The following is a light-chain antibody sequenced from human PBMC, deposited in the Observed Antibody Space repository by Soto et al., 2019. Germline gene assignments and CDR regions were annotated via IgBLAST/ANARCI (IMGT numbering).Light chain of an antibody. CDR2: DVS. J-gene: IGLJ2*01. CDR3: CSYAGIYTFRVV. Sequence: QSALTQPRSVSGSPGQSVTISCTGTSSDVGGYNYVSWYQQHPGKAPKLMIYDVSKRPSGVPDRFSGSKSGNTASLTISGLQAEDEADYYCCSYAGIYTFRVVFGGGTKLTVL. V-gene: IGLV2-11*01. CDR1: SSDVGGYNY.